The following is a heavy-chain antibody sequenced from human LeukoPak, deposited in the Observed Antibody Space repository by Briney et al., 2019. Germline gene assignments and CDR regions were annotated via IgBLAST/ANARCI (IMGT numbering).Heavy chain of an antibody. CDR1: GFTFSSYA. D-gene: IGHD6-13*01. V-gene: IGHV3-23*01. CDR2: ISGSGGST. CDR3: AKGLAAAGQRGYFDC. J-gene: IGHJ4*02. Sequence: GGSLRLSCAASGFTFSSYAMSWVRQAPGKGLEWVSAISGSGGSTYYADSVKGRFTISRDNSKNTVYLQMNSLRGEDTAVYYCAKGLAAAGQRGYFDCWGQGTLVTVSS.